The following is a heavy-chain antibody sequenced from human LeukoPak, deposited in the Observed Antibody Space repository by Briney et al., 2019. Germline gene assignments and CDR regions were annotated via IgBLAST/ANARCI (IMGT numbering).Heavy chain of an antibody. V-gene: IGHV3-23*01. CDR3: ARSLKWNLVGFDY. CDR2: INDSGGST. J-gene: IGHJ4*02. D-gene: IGHD1-1*01. CDR1: GFTFNNYA. Sequence: GGSLRLSCAASGFTFNNYAMNWVRQAPGKGLEWVSVINDSGGSTFYADSVKGRFSISRDNPNLYLQMSSLRAEDTAVYYCARSLKWNLVGFDYWGQGTLVTVSS.